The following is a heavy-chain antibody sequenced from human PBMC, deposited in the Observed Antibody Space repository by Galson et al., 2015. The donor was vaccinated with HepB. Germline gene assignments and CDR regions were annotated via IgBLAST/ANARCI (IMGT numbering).Heavy chain of an antibody. CDR3: AKGKYYYGFDP. CDR1: GFTFSNYA. V-gene: IGHV3-23*01. D-gene: IGHD3-10*01. CDR2: ISSSGDRT. J-gene: IGHJ5*02. Sequence: SLRLSCAASGFTFSNYAMDWVRQAPGKGLEWVSVISSSGDRTYYADSVRGRFTISRDNSKNTLYLQMNGLRAEDTAIYYCAKGKYYYGFDPWGQGTLVTVSS.